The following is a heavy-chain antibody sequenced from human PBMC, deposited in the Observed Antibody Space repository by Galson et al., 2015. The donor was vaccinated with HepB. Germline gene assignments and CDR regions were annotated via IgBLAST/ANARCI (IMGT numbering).Heavy chain of an antibody. CDR1: GGSISSSSYY. CDR2: IYYSGST. V-gene: IGHV4-39*01. CDR3: ARSATGYYIS. D-gene: IGHD3-9*01. J-gene: IGHJ4*02. Sequence: SETLSLTCTVSGGSISSSSYYWGWIRQPPGKGLEWIGSIYYSGSTYYNPSLKSRVTISVDTSKNQFSLKLSSVTAADTAVYYCARSATGYYISWGQGTLVTVSS.